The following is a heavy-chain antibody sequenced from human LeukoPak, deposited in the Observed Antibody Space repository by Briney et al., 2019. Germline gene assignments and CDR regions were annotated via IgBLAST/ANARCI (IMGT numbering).Heavy chain of an antibody. V-gene: IGHV3-23*01. J-gene: IGHJ4*02. CDR2: ISGSGGST. CDR1: A. CDR3: AKDQTQSVY. Sequence: AMSWVXXAPGKGLEWVSAISGSGGSTYYADSVKGRFTISRDNSKNTLYLQMNSLRAEDTAVYYCAKDQTQSVYWGQGTLVTVSS.